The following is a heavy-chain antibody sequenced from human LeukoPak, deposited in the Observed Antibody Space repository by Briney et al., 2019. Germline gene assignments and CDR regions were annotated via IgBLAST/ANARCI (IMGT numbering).Heavy chain of an antibody. D-gene: IGHD6-13*01. V-gene: IGHV3-23*01. Sequence: PGGSLRLSCAASGFTFTSYAMSWVRQAPGKGLEWVSAISGSGGSTYYADSVKGRFTISGDNSKNTLYLQMNSLRAEDTAVYYCAKPRPSYSSSWYDHWGQGTLVTVPS. CDR2: ISGSGGST. J-gene: IGHJ5*02. CDR1: GFTFTSYA. CDR3: AKPRPSYSSSWYDH.